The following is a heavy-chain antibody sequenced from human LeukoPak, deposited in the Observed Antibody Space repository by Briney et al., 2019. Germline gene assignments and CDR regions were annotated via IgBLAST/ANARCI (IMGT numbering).Heavy chain of an antibody. D-gene: IGHD2-2*01. J-gene: IGHJ5*02. CDR2: INHSGST. V-gene: IGHV4-34*01. Sequence: SETLSLTCAVYGGSFSGYYWSWIRQPPGKGLEWIGEINHSGSTNYKPSLKSRVTISVDTSKNQFSLKLSSVTAADTAVYYCARGGIVVVPAAIARSGWFDPWGQGTLVTVSS. CDR1: GGSFSGYY. CDR3: ARGGIVVVPAAIARSGWFDP.